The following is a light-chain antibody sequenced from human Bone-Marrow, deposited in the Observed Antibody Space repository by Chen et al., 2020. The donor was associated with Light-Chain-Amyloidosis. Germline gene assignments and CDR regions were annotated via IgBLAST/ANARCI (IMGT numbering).Light chain of an antibody. CDR1: NIGSTS. Sequence: SYVLTQPSSVSVAPGQTATIACGGKNIGSTSVHGYQQTPGQAPLLGVYDDSDRPSGIPERLSGSNSGNTATLTISRVEAGDEADYYCQVWDRSSDSPVFGGGTKLTVL. V-gene: IGLV3-21*02. J-gene: IGLJ3*02. CDR3: QVWDRSSDSPV. CDR2: DDS.